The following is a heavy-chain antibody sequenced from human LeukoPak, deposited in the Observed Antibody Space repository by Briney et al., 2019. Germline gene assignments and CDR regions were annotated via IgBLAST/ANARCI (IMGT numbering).Heavy chain of an antibody. Sequence: SETLSLTCTVSGASTTDYYWSWIRQPPGKGLEWIGFFSNSRTTNYNPSLKSRVTMSVDTSKNQFSLKLSSVTAADTAVYYCARGSNWGDYWGQRTLVTVSS. CDR2: FSNSRTT. CDR1: GASTTDYY. D-gene: IGHD7-27*01. CDR3: ARGSNWGDY. V-gene: IGHV4-59*12. J-gene: IGHJ4*02.